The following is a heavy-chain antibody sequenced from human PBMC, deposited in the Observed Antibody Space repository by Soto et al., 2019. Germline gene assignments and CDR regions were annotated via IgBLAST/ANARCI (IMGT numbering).Heavy chain of an antibody. Sequence: QITLKESGPTQVKPTQTLTLTCSFSGFSLNTDGEGVGWVRQPPGEALEGLALIYWVDDERYSPSLKTRLTITKDPSKNQVVLIMTNRDPVDTATYYCAHSRNLITEDAQVGDFDYWGQGTLVTVSS. V-gene: IGHV2-5*02. CDR3: AHSRNLITEDAQVGDFDY. CDR2: IYWVDDE. J-gene: IGHJ4*02. D-gene: IGHD3-10*01. CDR1: GFSLNTDGEG.